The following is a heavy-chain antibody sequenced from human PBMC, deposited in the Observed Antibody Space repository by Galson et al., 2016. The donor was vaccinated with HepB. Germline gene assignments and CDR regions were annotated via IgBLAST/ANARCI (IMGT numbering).Heavy chain of an antibody. CDR2: INEDGSEK. CDR1: GFTFNTYW. Sequence: SLRLSCAASGFTFNTYWMSWVRQAPGKGLEWVANINEDGSEKNSLDSVKGRFTISRDNAKNSLYLQMNSLRAEDTAVYYCVPAPQETGSDSVQWGQGTLVTVAS. J-gene: IGHJ4*02. D-gene: IGHD2-15*01. CDR3: VPAPQETGSDSVQ. V-gene: IGHV3-7*01.